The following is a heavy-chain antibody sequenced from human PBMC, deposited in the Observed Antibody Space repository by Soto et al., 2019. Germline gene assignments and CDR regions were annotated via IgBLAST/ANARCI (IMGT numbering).Heavy chain of an antibody. CDR1: GFTLSDHY. CDR3: ARTPQTGNDFHV. CDR2: SGDRRTSYST. D-gene: IGHD1-1*01. V-gene: IGHV3-72*01. Sequence: EVQLVESGGGLVQPGGSLRLSCAASGFTLSDHYIDWVRQAPEKGLEWVGRSGDRRTSYSTEYAASVKGRFTISRDDSKNSLDLQMNGLKTEDTAVYYCARTPQTGNDFHVWGQGTTVTVSS. J-gene: IGHJ6*02.